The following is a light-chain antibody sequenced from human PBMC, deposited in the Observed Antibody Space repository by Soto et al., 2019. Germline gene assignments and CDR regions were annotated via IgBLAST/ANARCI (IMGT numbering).Light chain of an antibody. J-gene: IGKJ5*01. CDR1: QSISSW. CDR3: QQYNSYPIT. CDR2: DAS. V-gene: IGKV1-5*01. Sequence: DIPITESPSTLSASVGDRVTITCRASQSISSWLAWYQQKPGKAPKLLIYDASSLESGVPSRFSGSGSGTEFTLTISSLQPDDFATYYCQQYNSYPITFGQGTRLEI.